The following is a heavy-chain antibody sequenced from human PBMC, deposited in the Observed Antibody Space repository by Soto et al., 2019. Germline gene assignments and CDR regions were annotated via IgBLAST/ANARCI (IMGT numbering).Heavy chain of an antibody. CDR1: GYTFTTYA. CDR2: INAANGNT. Sequence: QVQLVQSGAEVKKPGASVQVSCKASGYTFTTYALHWVRQARGERLEWMGWINAANGNTKYSKKFQGRVTISRDTSASTTFMELSSLRSEDTAVYYCGSSVVGATGEILYNAMDVWGQGTTVTVSS. J-gene: IGHJ6*02. V-gene: IGHV1-3*01. CDR3: GSSVVGATGEILYNAMDV. D-gene: IGHD1-26*01.